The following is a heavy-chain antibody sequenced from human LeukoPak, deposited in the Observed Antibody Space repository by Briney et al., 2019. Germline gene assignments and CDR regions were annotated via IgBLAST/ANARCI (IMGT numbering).Heavy chain of an antibody. CDR1: GFTFSDYY. V-gene: IGHV3-11*04. J-gene: IGHJ3*02. D-gene: IGHD3-22*01. CDR2: ISSSGSTI. Sequence: GGSLRLSCAASGFTFSDYYMSWIRQAPGKGLGWVSYISSSGSTIYYADSVKGRFTISRDNAKNSLYLQMNSLRAEDTAVYYCARDYYYDSSGYYAFDIWGQGTMVTVSS. CDR3: ARDYYYDSSGYYAFDI.